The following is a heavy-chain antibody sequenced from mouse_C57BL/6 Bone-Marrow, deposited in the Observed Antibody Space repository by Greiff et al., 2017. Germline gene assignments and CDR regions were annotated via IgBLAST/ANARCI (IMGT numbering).Heavy chain of an antibody. CDR3: ARGLYFGITGFDY. Sequence: QVQLQQPGAELVKPGASVKLSCKASGYTFTSYWMHWVKQRPGQGLEWIGMIHPNSGSTNYNEKFKSKATLTVDTSSSTAYMQLSSLTSAYSAVYDCARGLYFGITGFDYWGQGTTLTVSA. V-gene: IGHV1-64*01. J-gene: IGHJ2*01. CDR1: GYTFTSYW. D-gene: IGHD1-1*01. CDR2: IHPNSGST.